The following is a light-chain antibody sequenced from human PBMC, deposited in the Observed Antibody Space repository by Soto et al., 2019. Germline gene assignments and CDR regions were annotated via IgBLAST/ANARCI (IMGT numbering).Light chain of an antibody. CDR2: SAS. Sequence: EIVLTQSPGTLSLSPGERATLSCRASQSVSSSYLAWYQQKPGQAPRLLIYSASSSATGIPDRFSGSGSVTDFTLTISRLEPEDFAVYYCHHYDTSPRTFGKGTKVDIK. CDR1: QSVSSSY. CDR3: HHYDTSPRT. V-gene: IGKV3-20*01. J-gene: IGKJ1*01.